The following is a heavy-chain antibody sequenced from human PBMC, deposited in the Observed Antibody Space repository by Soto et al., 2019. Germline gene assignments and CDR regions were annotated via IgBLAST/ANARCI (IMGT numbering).Heavy chain of an antibody. Sequence: GGSLRLSCAASGFTFSNYGMHWVRQAPGKGLEWVAVISYDGSNKYYANSVKGRFAISRDNSKNTLYLQMNGLRAEDTAVFYCTKEGRDGYAYYFDFWGQGTLVTVSS. CDR2: ISYDGSNK. D-gene: IGHD5-12*01. CDR1: GFTFSNYG. V-gene: IGHV3-30*18. CDR3: TKEGRDGYAYYFDF. J-gene: IGHJ4*02.